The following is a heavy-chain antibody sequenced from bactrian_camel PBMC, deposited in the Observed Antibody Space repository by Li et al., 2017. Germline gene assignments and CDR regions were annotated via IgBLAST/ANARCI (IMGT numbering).Heavy chain of an antibody. D-gene: IGHD3*01. CDR3: AVSIGVSRRTCALEEGVSLWNY. J-gene: IGHJ4*01. Sequence: HVQLVESGGGSVQAGGSLRLSCAVSGYKYRNYNMAWFRQAPGKEREGVASIDSDGSTNYADSVKGRFTVFKDFPTNMLYLQMDNLEPEDTAMYYCAVSIGVSRRTCALEEGVSLWNYWGQGTQVTVS. CDR2: IDSDGST. CDR1: GYKYRNYN. V-gene: IGHV3S53*01.